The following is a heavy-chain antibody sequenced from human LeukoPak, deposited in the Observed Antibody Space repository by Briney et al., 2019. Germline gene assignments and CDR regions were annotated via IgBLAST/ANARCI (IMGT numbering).Heavy chain of an antibody. CDR2: IYYSGST. V-gene: IGHV4-39*02. J-gene: IGHJ5*02. CDR3: ARDNVVVVAATEWFDP. Sequence: SETLSLSCTVSGGSISSSSYYWGWIRQPPGKGLEWIGSIYYSGSTYYNPSLKSRVTISVDTSKNQFSLKLSSVTAADTAVYYCARDNVVVVAATEWFDPWGQGTLVTVSS. D-gene: IGHD2-15*01. CDR1: GGSISSSSYY.